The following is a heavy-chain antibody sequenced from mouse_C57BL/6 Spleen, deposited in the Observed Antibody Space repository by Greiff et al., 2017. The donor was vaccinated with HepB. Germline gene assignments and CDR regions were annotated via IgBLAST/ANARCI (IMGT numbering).Heavy chain of an antibody. J-gene: IGHJ4*01. CDR3: ARDITTVVADAMDY. D-gene: IGHD1-1*01. Sequence: QVQLQQSGAELVKPGASVKISCKASGYAFSSYWMNWVKQRPGKGLEWIGQIYPGDGDTNYNGKFKGKATLTADKSSGTAYMQLSSLTSEDSAVYFCARDITTVVADAMDYWGQGTSVTVSS. V-gene: IGHV1-80*01. CDR1: GYAFSSYW. CDR2: IYPGDGDT.